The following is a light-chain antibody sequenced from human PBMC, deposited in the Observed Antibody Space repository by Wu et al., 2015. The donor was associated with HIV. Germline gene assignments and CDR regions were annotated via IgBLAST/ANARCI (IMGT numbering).Light chain of an antibody. J-gene: IGKJ1*01. CDR2: GAS. V-gene: IGKV3-20*01. Sequence: EIVLTQSPGTLSLSPGERATLSCRASQSVSSSYLAWYQQKPGQAPRLLIYGASIRATGIPDRFSGSGSGTDFTLTISRLEPEVFAVYYCQQYGSSRTWTFGRRDQGGNQT. CDR3: QQYGSSRTWT. CDR1: QSVSSSY.